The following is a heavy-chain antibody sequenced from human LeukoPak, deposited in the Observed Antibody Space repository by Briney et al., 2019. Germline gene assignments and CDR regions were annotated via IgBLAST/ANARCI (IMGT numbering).Heavy chain of an antibody. Sequence: PGGSLRLSCAASGFTFSSYAMSWVRQAPGKGLEWVSVISGSGGNTYYADSVKGRFTISRDNSKNTLFLQMNTLRAEDTAVYYCAKDRHWGLDYWGQGALVTVSS. CDR1: GFTFSSYA. V-gene: IGHV3-23*01. D-gene: IGHD7-27*01. CDR2: ISGSGGNT. CDR3: AKDRHWGLDY. J-gene: IGHJ4*02.